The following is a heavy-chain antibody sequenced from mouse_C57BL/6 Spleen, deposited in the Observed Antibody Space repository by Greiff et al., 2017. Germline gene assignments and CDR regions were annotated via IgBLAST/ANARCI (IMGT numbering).Heavy chain of an antibody. CDR2: INPSNGGT. CDR1: GYTFTSYW. Sequence: QVQLKQSGTELVKPGASVKLSCKASGYTFTSYWMHWVKQRPGQGLEWIGNINPSNGGTNYNEKFKSKATLTVDKSSSTAYMQLSSLTSEDSAVYYCARTPITTVVAPLPMDYWGQGTSVTVSS. V-gene: IGHV1-53*01. J-gene: IGHJ4*01. D-gene: IGHD1-1*01. CDR3: ARTPITTVVAPLPMDY.